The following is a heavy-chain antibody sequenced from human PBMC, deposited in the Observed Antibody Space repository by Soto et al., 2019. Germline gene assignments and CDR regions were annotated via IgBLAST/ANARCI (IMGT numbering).Heavy chain of an antibody. Sequence: SETLSLTCTVSGGSISSYFWSWIRQPPGKGLEWIGYIYYSGSTNYNPSLKSRVTISVDTSKNQFSLKLSSVTAADTAVYYCARGVHDILTGPNNWFDPWGQRTLVTVSS. CDR1: GGSISSYF. V-gene: IGHV4-59*01. D-gene: IGHD3-9*01. J-gene: IGHJ5*02. CDR2: IYYSGST. CDR3: ARGVHDILTGPNNWFDP.